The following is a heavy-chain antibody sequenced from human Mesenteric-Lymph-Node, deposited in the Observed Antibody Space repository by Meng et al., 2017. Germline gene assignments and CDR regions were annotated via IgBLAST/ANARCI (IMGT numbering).Heavy chain of an antibody. V-gene: IGHV3-11*01. J-gene: IGHJ4*02. CDR2: ISSSGSTI. CDR1: GFTFSDYY. CDR3: ARESGRRNWKDVTDQ. Sequence: GGSLRLSCAASGFTFSDYYMSWIRQAPGKGLEWVSYISSSGSTIYYADSVKGRFTISRDNAKNSLYLQMNSLRPEDTAVYHCARESGRRNWKDVTDQWGQGTLVTVSS. D-gene: IGHD1-20*01.